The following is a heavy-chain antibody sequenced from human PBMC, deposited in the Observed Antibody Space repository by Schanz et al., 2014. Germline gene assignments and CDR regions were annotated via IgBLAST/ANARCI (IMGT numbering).Heavy chain of an antibody. Sequence: QDQLLQSGAAVKKPGSSVRVSCKASGGTLDTYKIAWVRQVPGQGLEWMGRIIPFLAVSNYAQDFQGRVTVTADRATSTVHMDLRSLRSEDTGLYYCARAGRGYAYPLNSYPMDVWGQCRAVIVSS. CDR2: IIPFLAVS. V-gene: IGHV1-69*02. J-gene: IGHJ6*02. CDR3: ARAGRGYAYPLNSYPMDV. CDR1: GGTLDTYK. D-gene: IGHD3-16*01.